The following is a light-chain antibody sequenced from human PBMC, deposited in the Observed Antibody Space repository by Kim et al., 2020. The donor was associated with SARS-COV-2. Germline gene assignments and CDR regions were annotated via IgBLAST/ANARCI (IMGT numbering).Light chain of an antibody. CDR1: SSDVGGYNY. Sequence: QSALTQPRSVSGSPGQSVTISCTGTSSDVGGYNYVSWHQQHPGKAPKVMIYGVSQRPSGVPDRFSGSKSGNTASLTISGLQAEDEGDYYCCSYAGSYTLVFGGGTQLTVL. V-gene: IGLV2-11*01. CDR2: GVS. J-gene: IGLJ3*02. CDR3: CSYAGSYTLV.